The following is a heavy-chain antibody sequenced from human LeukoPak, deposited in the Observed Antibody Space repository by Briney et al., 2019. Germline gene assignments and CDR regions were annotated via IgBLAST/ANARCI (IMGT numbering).Heavy chain of an antibody. CDR1: GFTFDDYA. CDR2: ISWNSGSI. D-gene: IGHD2/OR15-2a*01. J-gene: IGHJ3*02. Sequence: GGSLRLSCAASGFTFDDYAMHWVRQAPGPGLEWVSGISWNSGSIGYADSVKGRFTISRGNAKNSLYLQMNSLRAEDMALYYCAKDILSRPGGAFDIWGQGTMVTVSS. CDR3: AKDILSRPGGAFDI. V-gene: IGHV3-9*03.